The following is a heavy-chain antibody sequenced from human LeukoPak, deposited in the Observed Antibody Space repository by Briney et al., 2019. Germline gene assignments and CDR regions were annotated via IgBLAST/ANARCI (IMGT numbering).Heavy chain of an antibody. J-gene: IGHJ4*02. V-gene: IGHV3-48*03. Sequence: GGSLRLSCAASGFTFSSYEMNWVRQAPGKGLEWVSCISSSGSTIYYADSVKGQFTISRDNAKNSLYLQMNSLRAEDTAVYYCAREYYYGSGSFDYWGQGTLVTVSS. CDR1: GFTFSSYE. CDR3: AREYYYGSGSFDY. D-gene: IGHD3-10*01. CDR2: ISSSGSTI.